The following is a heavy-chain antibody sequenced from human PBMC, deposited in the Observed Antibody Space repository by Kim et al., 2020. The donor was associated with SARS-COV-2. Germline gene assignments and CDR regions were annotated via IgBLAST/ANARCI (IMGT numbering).Heavy chain of an antibody. V-gene: IGHV4-39*01. Sequence: LTSRVTISVDTSKNQFSLKLSSVTAADTAVYYCARLGGIVVVPAATPFDYWGQGTLVTVSS. CDR3: ARLGGIVVVPAATPFDY. J-gene: IGHJ4*02. D-gene: IGHD2-2*02.